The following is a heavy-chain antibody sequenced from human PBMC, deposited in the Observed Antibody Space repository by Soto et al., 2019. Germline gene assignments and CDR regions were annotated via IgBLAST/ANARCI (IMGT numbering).Heavy chain of an antibody. J-gene: IGHJ6*03. V-gene: IGHV4-59*01. CDR3: ARDGGSGSLYYYYYMDV. CDR2: IYYSGST. D-gene: IGHD3-10*01. Sequence: SETLSLTCTVSGGSISSYYWSWIRQPPGKGLEWIGYIYYSGSTNYNPSLKSRVTISVDTSKNQFSLKLSSVTAADTAVYYCARDGGSGSLYYYYYMDVWGKGTTVTVSS. CDR1: GGSISSYY.